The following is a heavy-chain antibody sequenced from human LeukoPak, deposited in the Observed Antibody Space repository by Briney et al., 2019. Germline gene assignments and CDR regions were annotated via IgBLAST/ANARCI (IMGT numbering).Heavy chain of an antibody. CDR3: ASTVVVFRQSLSGNDY. CDR2: INSDGSST. CDR1: GFTFSSYW. Sequence: PGGSLRLSCAASGFTFSSYWMHWVRQAPGKGLVWVSRINSDGSSTSYADSVKGRFTISRDNAKNTLYLQMNSLRAEDTAVYYCASTVVVFRQSLSGNDYWGQGTLVTVSS. J-gene: IGHJ4*02. V-gene: IGHV3-74*01. D-gene: IGHD2-15*01.